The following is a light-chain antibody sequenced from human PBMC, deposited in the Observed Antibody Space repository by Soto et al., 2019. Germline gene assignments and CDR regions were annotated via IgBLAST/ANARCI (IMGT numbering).Light chain of an antibody. CDR1: QSIRNSY. J-gene: IGKJ3*01. V-gene: IGKV3-20*01. CDR3: QQYDNSLIT. CDR2: DAS. Sequence: EIVLTQSPGTLSLSPGETATLSCRASQSIRNSYLAWYQQKPGQAPRLLIYDASSRATGIPDRFSGSGSGTDFTLTISRLEPEEFAVYYCQQYDNSLITFGPGTKVDIK.